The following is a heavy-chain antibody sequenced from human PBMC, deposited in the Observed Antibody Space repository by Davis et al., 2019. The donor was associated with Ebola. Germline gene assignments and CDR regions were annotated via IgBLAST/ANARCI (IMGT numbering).Heavy chain of an antibody. CDR3: GRLSSRWSSLYGMDV. V-gene: IGHV1-3*04. Sequence: ASVKVSCKASGYTFTSYVMHWVRHAPGQRLEWMGWINTYNGDTKYSQEFQGRVTLTRDTSATTAYMELSSLRSEDTAVYYCGRLSSRWSSLYGMDVWGQGTTVTV. CDR1: GYTFTSYV. CDR2: INTYNGDT. D-gene: IGHD2-2*01. J-gene: IGHJ6*02.